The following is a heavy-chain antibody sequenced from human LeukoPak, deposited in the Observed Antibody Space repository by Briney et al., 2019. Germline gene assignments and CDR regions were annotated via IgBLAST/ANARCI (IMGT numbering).Heavy chain of an antibody. J-gene: IGHJ4*02. Sequence: GGSLRLSCAASGFTFSSYAMSWVRQAPGKGLEWVSAISGSGGSTYYADSVKGRFTISRDNSKNTLYLQMNSLRGEDTAVYYCAKDWDFDWLLFGYYFDYWGQGTLVTVSS. CDR3: AKDWDFDWLLFGYYFDY. CDR1: GFTFSSYA. CDR2: ISGSGGST. D-gene: IGHD3-9*01. V-gene: IGHV3-23*01.